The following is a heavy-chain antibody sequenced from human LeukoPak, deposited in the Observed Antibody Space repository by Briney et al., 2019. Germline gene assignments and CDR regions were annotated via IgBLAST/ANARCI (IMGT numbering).Heavy chain of an antibody. D-gene: IGHD2-15*01. Sequence: GASVKVSCKASGHTFTGYYMHWVRQAPGQGLEWMGWINPNSGGTNYAQKFQGRVTMTRDTSISTAYMELSRLRSDDTAVYYCARDAGYCSGGSCYPPGLGWFDPWGQGTLVTVSS. CDR2: INPNSGGT. CDR3: ARDAGYCSGGSCYPPGLGWFDP. J-gene: IGHJ5*02. V-gene: IGHV1-2*02. CDR1: GHTFTGYY.